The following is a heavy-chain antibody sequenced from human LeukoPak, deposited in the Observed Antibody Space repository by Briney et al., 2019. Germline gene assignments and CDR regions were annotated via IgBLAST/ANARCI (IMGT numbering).Heavy chain of an antibody. D-gene: IGHD5-18*01. J-gene: IGHJ6*02. CDR3: ARVPAILQLWTVENYGMDV. V-gene: IGHV4-61*01. CDR1: GGSVSSGSYY. Sequence: PSETLSLTCIVSGGSVSSGSYYWSWIRQPPGKGLEWIGYIYYSGSTNYNPSLKSRVTISVDTSKNQFSLKLSSVTAADTAVYYCARVPAILQLWTVENYGMDVWGQGTTVTVSS. CDR2: IYYSGST.